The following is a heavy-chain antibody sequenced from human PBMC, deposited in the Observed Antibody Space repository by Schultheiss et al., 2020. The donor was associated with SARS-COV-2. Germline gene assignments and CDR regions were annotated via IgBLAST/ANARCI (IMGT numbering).Heavy chain of an antibody. CDR1: GFTFSSYW. Sequence: GESLKISCAASGFTFSSYWMHWVRQSTGKGLEWVSAIGTAGDTYYPGSVKGRFTISRENAKNSLYLQMNSLRAGDTAVYYCARGDDAFDIWGRGTMVTVSS. CDR2: IGTAGDT. CDR3: ARGDDAFDI. J-gene: IGHJ3*02. V-gene: IGHV3-13*01.